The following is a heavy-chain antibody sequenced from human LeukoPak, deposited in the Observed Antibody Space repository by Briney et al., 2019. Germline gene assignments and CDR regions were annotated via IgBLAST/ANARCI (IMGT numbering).Heavy chain of an antibody. J-gene: IGHJ4*02. CDR2: ISGSGGST. CDR3: AKDLPYSSGWYGDY. CDR1: GFTFSSYA. V-gene: IGHV3-23*01. Sequence: GGSLRLSCAASGFTFSSYAMSWVRQAPGKGLEWVSAISGSGGSTYYADSVKGRFAISRDNSKNTLYLQMNSLRAEDTAVYYCAKDLPYSSGWYGDYWGQGTLVTVSS. D-gene: IGHD6-19*01.